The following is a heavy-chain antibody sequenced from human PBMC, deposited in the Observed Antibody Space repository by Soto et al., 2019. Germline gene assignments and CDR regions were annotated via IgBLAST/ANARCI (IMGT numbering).Heavy chain of an antibody. J-gene: IGHJ4*02. Sequence: PGGSLRLSCAASGFTFSSYAMSWVRQAPGKGLEWVSAISGSGGSTYYADSVKGRFTISRDNSKNTLYLQMNSLRAEDTAVYYCAKGPLTYYDDSSGSPIFDYWGQGTLVTVSS. CDR2: ISGSGGST. CDR1: GFTFSSYA. CDR3: AKGPLTYYDDSSGSPIFDY. V-gene: IGHV3-23*01. D-gene: IGHD3-22*01.